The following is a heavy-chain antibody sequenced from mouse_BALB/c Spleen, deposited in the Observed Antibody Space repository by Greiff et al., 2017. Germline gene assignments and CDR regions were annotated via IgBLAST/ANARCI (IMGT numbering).Heavy chain of an antibody. J-gene: IGHJ4*01. CDR3: ARGGYPYYAMDY. CDR1: GFTFSSYG. D-gene: IGHD1-2*01. Sequence: EVKLVESGGGLVQPGGSLKLSCAASGFTFSSYGMSWVRQTPDKRLELVATINSNGGSTYYPDSVKGRFTISRDNAKNTLYLQMSSLKSEDTAMYYCARGGYPYYAMDYWGQGTSVTVSS. V-gene: IGHV5-6-3*01. CDR2: INSNGGST.